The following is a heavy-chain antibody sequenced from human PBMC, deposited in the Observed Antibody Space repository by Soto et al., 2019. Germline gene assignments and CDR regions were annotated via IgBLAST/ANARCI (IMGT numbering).Heavy chain of an antibody. Sequence: QVQLQQWGAGLLKPSETLSLTCAVYGGSFSGYYWSWIRQPPGKGLEWIGEINHSGSTNYNPSLKSRVTISVDTSKNQFSLKLGSVTAADTAVYYCARGRGYCSGGRCYPDYWGQGTLVTVSS. D-gene: IGHD2-15*01. V-gene: IGHV4-34*01. CDR3: ARGRGYCSGGRCYPDY. CDR2: INHSGST. J-gene: IGHJ4*02. CDR1: GGSFSGYY.